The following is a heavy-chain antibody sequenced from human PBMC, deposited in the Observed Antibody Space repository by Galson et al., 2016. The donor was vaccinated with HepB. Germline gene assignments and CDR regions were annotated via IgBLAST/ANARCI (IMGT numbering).Heavy chain of an antibody. V-gene: IGHV3-49*03. CDR2: IRSNPYGGTK. Sequence: SLRLSCAGSGFIFGDYTMSWFRQAPGKGLEWVGFIRSNPYGGTKEYAASVKGRFTISRDDSKSIAYLQMNSLKTEDTAVYHCTKGGLETRWGQGTLVTVSS. CDR3: TKGGLETR. CDR1: GFIFGDYT. J-gene: IGHJ4*02.